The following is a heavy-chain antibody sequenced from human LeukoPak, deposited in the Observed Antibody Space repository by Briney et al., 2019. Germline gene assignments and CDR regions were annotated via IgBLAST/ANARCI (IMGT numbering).Heavy chain of an antibody. Sequence: GSLRLSCAASGFTFSGSAMHWVRQASGKGLEWVGRIRSKANSYATAYAASVKGRFTISRDDSKNTAYLQMNSLKTEDTAVYYCTRLMTTVDYWGQGTLVTVSS. CDR1: GFTFSGSA. CDR3: TRLMTTVDY. J-gene: IGHJ4*02. CDR2: IRSKANSYAT. V-gene: IGHV3-73*01. D-gene: IGHD4-17*01.